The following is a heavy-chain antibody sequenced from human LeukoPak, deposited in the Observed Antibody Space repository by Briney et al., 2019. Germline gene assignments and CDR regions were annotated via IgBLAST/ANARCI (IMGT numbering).Heavy chain of an antibody. CDR2: IYSSGST. CDR3: ARDPSTAAGYFDY. V-gene: IGHV4-4*07. CDR1: GGSISNYY. D-gene: IGHD6-25*01. Sequence: PSETLSLTCTVSGGSISNYYWSWIRQPAGKGLEWIGRIYSSGSTEYNPSLKSRVTMSVDTSKNQFSLKLSSVTAADTAVYYRARDPSTAAGYFDYWGQGTLVTVSS. J-gene: IGHJ4*02.